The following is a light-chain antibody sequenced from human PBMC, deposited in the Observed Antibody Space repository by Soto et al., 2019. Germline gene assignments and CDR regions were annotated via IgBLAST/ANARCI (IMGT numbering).Light chain of an antibody. CDR2: DAS. J-gene: IGKJ4*01. Sequence: EIVLTQSPATLSLSPGERTTLSCRASQSVSSYLAWYQQKPGQAPRLLIYDASNRATGIPARFSGSGSGTXXSLTXSSLVPEDFAVYYCQQRSNCPLTFGGGTKVNIK. CDR1: QSVSSY. V-gene: IGKV3-11*01. CDR3: QQRSNCPLT.